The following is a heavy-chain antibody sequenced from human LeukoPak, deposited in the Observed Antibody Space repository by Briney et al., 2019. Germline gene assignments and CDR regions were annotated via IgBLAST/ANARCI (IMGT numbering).Heavy chain of an antibody. CDR2: IYSGGST. V-gene: IGHV3-53*01. CDR3: AREREDWGLAFDY. D-gene: IGHD3/OR15-3a*01. CDR1: GFTFSTYA. Sequence: GGSLRLSCAASGFTFSTYAMSWVRQAPGKGLEWVSLIYSGGSTYYADSVKGRFTISRDNSKNTLYLQMNNLRAEDTAVYYCAREREDWGLAFDYWGQGTLVTVSS. J-gene: IGHJ4*02.